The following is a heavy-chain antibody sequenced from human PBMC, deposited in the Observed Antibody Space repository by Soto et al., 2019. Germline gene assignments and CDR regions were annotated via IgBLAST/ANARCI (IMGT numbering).Heavy chain of an antibody. Sequence: SETLSLTCTVSGGSITSNSYYWGWIRQPPGKGLEWIGSIYYSGSTYYNPSLKSRLTISADTSKNQFSLKLTSVTAADPAVYSCARQSNWNYWVYWGRGTLVTVSS. J-gene: IGHJ4*02. CDR3: ARQSNWNYWVY. V-gene: IGHV4-39*01. CDR1: GGSITSNSYY. D-gene: IGHD1-7*01. CDR2: IYYSGST.